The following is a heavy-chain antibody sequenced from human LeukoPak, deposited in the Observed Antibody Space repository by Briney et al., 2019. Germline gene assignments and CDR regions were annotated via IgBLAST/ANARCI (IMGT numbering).Heavy chain of an antibody. J-gene: IGHJ3*02. CDR3: ARVRSGSYYFAFDI. Sequence: PGGSLRLSCAASGFTFSSYAMPWVRQAPGKGLEYVSAISSNGGSTYYANSVKGRFTISRDNSKNTLYLQMGSLRAEDMAVYYCARVRSGSYYFAFDIWGQGTMVTVSS. CDR1: GFTFSSYA. CDR2: ISSNGGST. D-gene: IGHD1-26*01. V-gene: IGHV3-64*01.